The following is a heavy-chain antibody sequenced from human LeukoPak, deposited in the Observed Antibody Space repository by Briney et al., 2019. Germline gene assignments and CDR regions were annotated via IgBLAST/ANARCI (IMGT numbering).Heavy chain of an antibody. V-gene: IGHV3-30-3*01. CDR2: ISYDGSNK. CDR1: GFTFSSYA. Sequence: GRSLRLSCAASGFTFSSYAMHWVRQAPGKGLEWVAVISYDGSNKYYADSVKGRFTISRDNSKNTLYLQMNSLRAEDTAVYYCARDDGEAYYYYGMDVWGQGTTVTVSS. D-gene: IGHD3-10*01. J-gene: IGHJ6*02. CDR3: ARDDGEAYYYYGMDV.